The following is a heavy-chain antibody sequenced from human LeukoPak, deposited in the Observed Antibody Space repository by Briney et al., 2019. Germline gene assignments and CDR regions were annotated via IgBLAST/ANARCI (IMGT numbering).Heavy chain of an antibody. CDR1: GYTFTSCG. CDR2: ISVYSGNT. Sequence: ASVKVSCKASGYTFTSCGISWVRQAPGQGPEWMGWISVYSGNTNYAQKLQGRVTMTTDTSTSTAYMELRSLRSDDTAVYYCARVPDDTSGYYYMDYWGQGTLVTVSS. J-gene: IGHJ4*02. D-gene: IGHD3-22*01. V-gene: IGHV1-18*01. CDR3: ARVPDDTSGYYYMDY.